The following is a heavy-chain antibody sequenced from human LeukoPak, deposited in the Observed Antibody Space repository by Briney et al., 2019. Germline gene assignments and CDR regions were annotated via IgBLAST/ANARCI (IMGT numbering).Heavy chain of an antibody. D-gene: IGHD3-22*01. CDR3: ARDRVYDSSGSPRPFDY. J-gene: IGHJ4*02. CDR2: ISAYNCNT. V-gene: IGHV1-18*01. Sequence: ASVKVSCKASGYTFTSYGISWVRQAPGQGLEWMGWISAYNCNTNYAQKLQGRVTMSTDTSTSTAYMELRSLRSDDTAVYYCARDRVYDSSGSPRPFDYWGQGTLVTESS. CDR1: GYTFTSYG.